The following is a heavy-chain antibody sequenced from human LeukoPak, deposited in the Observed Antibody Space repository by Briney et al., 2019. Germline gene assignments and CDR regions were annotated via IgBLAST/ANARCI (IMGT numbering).Heavy chain of an antibody. CDR3: ARGQYSSSSI. J-gene: IGHJ4*02. CDR1: GGSISSSSYY. CDR2: IYYSGST. V-gene: IGHV4-39*01. D-gene: IGHD6-6*01. Sequence: SETLSLTCTVSGGSISSSSYYWGWIRQPPGEGLEWIGSIYYSGSTYYNPSLKSRVTISVDTSKNQFSLKLSSVTAADTAVYYCARGQYSSSSIWGQGTLVTVSS.